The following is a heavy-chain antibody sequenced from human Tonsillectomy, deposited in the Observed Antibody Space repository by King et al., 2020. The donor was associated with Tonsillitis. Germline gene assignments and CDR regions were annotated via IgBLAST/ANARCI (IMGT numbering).Heavy chain of an antibody. CDR1: AFTFSSYA. CDR2: ISGSGGST. CDR3: AKLVYARGVIISCWFDP. V-gene: IGHV3-23*04. Sequence: VQLVESGGGLVQPGGSLRLSCAASAFTFSSYAMSWVRQAPGKGLEWVSVISGSGGSTYYADSVKGRFTISRDNSKNTLYLRMNSLRAEDTAVYYCAKLVYARGVIISCWFDPWGQGTLVTVSS. D-gene: IGHD3-10*01. J-gene: IGHJ5*02.